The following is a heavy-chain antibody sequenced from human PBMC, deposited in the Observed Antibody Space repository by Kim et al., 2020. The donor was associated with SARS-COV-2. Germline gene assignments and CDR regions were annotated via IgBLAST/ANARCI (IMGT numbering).Heavy chain of an antibody. J-gene: IGHJ4*02. CDR1: GGSISSYY. CDR2: IYYSGST. Sequence: SETLSLTCTVSGGSISSYYWSWIRQPPGKGLEWIGYIYYSGSTNYNPSLKSRVTISVDTSKNQFSLRLSSVTAADTAVYYCAIDRGSGIDYWGQRTLVTASP. D-gene: IGHD6-19*01. V-gene: IGHV4-59*13. CDR3: AIDRGSGIDY.